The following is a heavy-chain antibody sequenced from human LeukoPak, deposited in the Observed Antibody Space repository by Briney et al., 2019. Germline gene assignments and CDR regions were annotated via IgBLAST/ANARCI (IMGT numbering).Heavy chain of an antibody. CDR1: GGSVSSYY. CDR2: IYYSGST. Sequence: PSETLSLTCTVSGGSVSSYYWGWIRQPPGKGLEWIGSIYYSGSTYYNPSLKSRVTISVDTSKNQFSLKLSSVTAADTAVYYCASQLSAPNFDYWGQGTLVTVSS. CDR3: ASQLSAPNFDY. V-gene: IGHV4-39*01. J-gene: IGHJ4*02. D-gene: IGHD3-10*01.